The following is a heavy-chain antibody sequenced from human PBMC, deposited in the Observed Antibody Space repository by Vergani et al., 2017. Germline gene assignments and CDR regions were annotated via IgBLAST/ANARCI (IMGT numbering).Heavy chain of an antibody. Sequence: QVQLQESGPGLVKPSETLSLTCTVSGGSISSYYWSWIRQPAGKGLEWIGRIYTSGSTNYNPSLKSRVTMSVDTSKNQFSLKLSSVTAADTAVYYCARELCSGGSCQNDYWGQGTLVTVSS. CDR3: ARELCSGGSCQNDY. V-gene: IGHV4-4*07. D-gene: IGHD2-15*01. CDR1: GGSISSYY. J-gene: IGHJ4*02. CDR2: IYTSGST.